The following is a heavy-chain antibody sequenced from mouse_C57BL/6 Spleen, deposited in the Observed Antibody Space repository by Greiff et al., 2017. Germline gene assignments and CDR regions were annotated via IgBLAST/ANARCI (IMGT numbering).Heavy chain of an antibody. CDR1: GFTFSSYA. J-gene: IGHJ2*01. V-gene: IGHV5-4*01. Sequence: EVMLVESGGGLVKPGGSLKLSCAASGFTFSSYAMSWVRQTPEKRLEWVATISDGGSYTYYPDNVKGRFTISRDNAKNNLYLQMSHLKSEDTAMYYCARDRGYDGYGDWGQGTTLTVSS. D-gene: IGHD2-3*01. CDR2: ISDGGSYT. CDR3: ARDRGYDGYGD.